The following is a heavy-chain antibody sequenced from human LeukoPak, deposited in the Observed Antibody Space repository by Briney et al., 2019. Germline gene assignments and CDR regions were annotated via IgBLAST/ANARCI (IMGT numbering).Heavy chain of an antibody. J-gene: IGHJ4*02. D-gene: IGHD5-12*01. CDR1: GGSISSYY. V-gene: IGHV4-59*01. CDR2: IYYSGST. CDR3: ARGGDSGYDYGNFDY. Sequence: KPSETLSLTCTVSGGSISSYYWSWIRQPPGKGLEWIGYIYYSGSTNYNPSLKSRVTISVDTSKNQFSLKLSSVTAADTAVYYCARGGDSGYDYGNFDYWGQGTLVTVSS.